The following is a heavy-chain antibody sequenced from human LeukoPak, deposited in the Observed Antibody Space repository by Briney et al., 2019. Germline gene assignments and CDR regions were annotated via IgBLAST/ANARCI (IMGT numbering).Heavy chain of an antibody. Sequence: PGGSLRLSCAASGFSVSSNYMTWVRQAPGKGLQWVSVIYSVSDTFYADSVKGRFTISRDNSKNTVSLQMNSLRADDTAVYCCARWGYDSSGSYWDNWGQGTLVTVSS. CDR1: GFSVSSNY. D-gene: IGHD3-22*01. CDR3: ARWGYDSSGSYWDN. V-gene: IGHV3-53*01. J-gene: IGHJ4*02. CDR2: IYSVSDT.